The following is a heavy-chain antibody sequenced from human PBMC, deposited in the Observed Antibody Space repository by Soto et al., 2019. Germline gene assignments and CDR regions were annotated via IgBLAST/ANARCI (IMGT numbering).Heavy chain of an antibody. CDR3: AKVKMTYAIRGLYFDL. CDR1: GFTFSSFG. CDR2: ISYDGSNA. D-gene: IGHD2-21*01. V-gene: IGHV3-30*19. Sequence: QGQLVESGGEVVQPGRSLRLSCAASGFTFSSFGMHWVRQAPGKGLEWVALISYDGSNAYYGDSVKGRFTISSDNSKNTLYLQMNTLRAEDSAVYYCAKVKMTYAIRGLYFDLWGQGTLVTVSS. J-gene: IGHJ4*02.